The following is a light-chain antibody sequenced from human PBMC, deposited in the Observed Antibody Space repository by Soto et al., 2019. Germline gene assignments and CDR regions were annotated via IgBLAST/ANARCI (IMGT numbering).Light chain of an antibody. CDR2: EVT. CDR1: SSDVGDYNY. CDR3: SSYTNRGPIYG. Sequence: QSVLTQPASVSGSPGQSITISCTGTSSDVGDYNYVSWYQQHPGKAPKLIIYEVTNRPSGVSNRFSGSKSGNTASLTISGLQADDDADYYCSSYTNRGPIYGLGNGTKVTVL. J-gene: IGLJ1*01. V-gene: IGLV2-14*01.